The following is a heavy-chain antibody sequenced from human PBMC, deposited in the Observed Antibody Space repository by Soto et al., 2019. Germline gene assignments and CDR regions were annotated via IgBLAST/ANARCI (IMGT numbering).Heavy chain of an antibody. V-gene: IGHV3-15*07. D-gene: IGHD3-3*01. CDR1: GFTFSNAW. CDR2: IKSKTDGGTT. CDR3: TTLSITIFGVVLMDV. J-gene: IGHJ6*02. Sequence: EVQLVESGGGLVKPGGSLRLSCAASGFTFSNAWMNWVRQAPGKGLEWVGRIKSKTDGGTTDYAAPVKGRFTISRDDSKNTLYLQMNSLKTEDTAVYYCTTLSITIFGVVLMDVWCQGTTVTVSS.